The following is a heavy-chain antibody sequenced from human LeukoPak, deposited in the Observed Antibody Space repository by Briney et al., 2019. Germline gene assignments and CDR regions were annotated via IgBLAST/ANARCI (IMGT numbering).Heavy chain of an antibody. CDR2: INHSGTT. V-gene: IGHV4-34*01. CDR3: ARGDRPCSGDRCYLGVFDY. J-gene: IGHJ4*02. CDR1: GGSFSDYY. Sequence: SETLSLTCALYGGSFSDYYLSWIRQPPGKGLEYIGEINHSGTTNYNPSLKSRVTMSVDTSKNQFSLKLSSVTAADTAVYYCARGDRPCSGDRCYLGVFDYWSQETLVTVSS. D-gene: IGHD2-15*01.